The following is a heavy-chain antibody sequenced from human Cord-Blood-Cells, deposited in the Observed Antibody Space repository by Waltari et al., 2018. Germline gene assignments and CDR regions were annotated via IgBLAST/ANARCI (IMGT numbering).Heavy chain of an antibody. D-gene: IGHD6-13*01. J-gene: IGHJ5*02. CDR3: ARYSSSWYWFDP. V-gene: IGHV4-39*01. CDR2: IYYSGST. Sequence: QLQLQESGPGLVKPSETLSLTCTVSGGSISSSSYYWCWIRQPPGKGLEWIGSIYYSGSTYYNPSLKSRVTISVDTSKNQFSLKLSSVTAADTAVYYCARYSSSWYWFDPWGQGTLVTVSS. CDR1: GGSISSSSYY.